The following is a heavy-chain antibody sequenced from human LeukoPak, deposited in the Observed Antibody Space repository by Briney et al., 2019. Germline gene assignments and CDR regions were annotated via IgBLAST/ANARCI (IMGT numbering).Heavy chain of an antibody. CDR2: ISGSGGLT. D-gene: IGHD3-16*02. J-gene: IGHJ3*02. V-gene: IGHV3-23*01. CDR3: AKGYYDYIWGSYRSDAFDI. CDR1: GFSFNSYV. Sequence: GESLRLSCAASGFSFNSYVMTWVRQAPGKGLEWVSVISGSGGLTYHADSVKGRFTVSRDNSKNTLYLQMNSLRAEDTAVYSCAKGYYDYIWGSYRSDAFDIWGQGTMVTVSS.